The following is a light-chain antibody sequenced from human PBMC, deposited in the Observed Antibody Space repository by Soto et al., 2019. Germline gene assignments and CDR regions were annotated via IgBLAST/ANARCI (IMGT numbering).Light chain of an antibody. V-gene: IGKV1-27*01. J-gene: IGKJ3*01. CDR1: QDIGNF. CDR2: SAS. CDR3: RKYDSAPCT. Sequence: DIQMTQSPSTLSASVGDRVTITCRASQDIGNFLTWYQQKPGRVPQLLIYSASSLLSGAPSRFSSSGSGTEFTLIIFILLRGDDATYYCRKYDSAPCTFGPGTRVEIK.